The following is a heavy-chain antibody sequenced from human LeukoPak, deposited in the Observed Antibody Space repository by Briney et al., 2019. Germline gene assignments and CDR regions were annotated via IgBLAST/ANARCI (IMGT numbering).Heavy chain of an antibody. D-gene: IGHD3-10*01. CDR3: ARGLWFGQLSLFDY. J-gene: IGHJ4*02. V-gene: IGHV3-21*01. Sequence: GGSLRLSCAASGFTFSSYSMNWVRQAPGKGLEWVSSISSSSSYIYYADSVKGRFTISRDNAKNSLYLQMNSLRAEDTAIYYCARGLWFGQLSLFDYWGQGTLVTVSS. CDR1: GFTFSSYS. CDR2: ISSSSSYI.